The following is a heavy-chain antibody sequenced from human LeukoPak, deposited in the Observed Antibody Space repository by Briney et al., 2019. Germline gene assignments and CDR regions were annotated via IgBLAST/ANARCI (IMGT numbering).Heavy chain of an antibody. D-gene: IGHD2-2*01. J-gene: IGHJ5*02. V-gene: IGHV4-34*01. CDR3: ARHLDCSSTSCLSWFDP. CDR2: INHSGST. Sequence: PSETLSLTCAVYSGSFSGYYWSWIRQPPGKGLEWIGEINHSGSTNYSPSLKSRVTISVDTSKNQFSLKLSSVTAADTAVYYCARHLDCSSTSCLSWFDPWGQGTLVTVSS. CDR1: SGSFSGYY.